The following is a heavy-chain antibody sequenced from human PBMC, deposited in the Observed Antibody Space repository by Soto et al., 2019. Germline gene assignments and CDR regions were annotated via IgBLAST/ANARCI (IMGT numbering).Heavy chain of an antibody. CDR1: GFTFDDYA. CDR3: AKDMGTRIPMIVVAIDY. CDR2: ISWNSGSI. V-gene: IGHV3-9*01. Sequence: SLKISCAASGFTFDDYAMHWVRQAPGKGLEWVSGISWNSGSIGYADSVKGRFTISRDNAKNSLYLQMNSLRAEDTALYYCAKDMGTRIPMIVVAIDYWGQGTLVTVSS. D-gene: IGHD3-22*01. J-gene: IGHJ4*02.